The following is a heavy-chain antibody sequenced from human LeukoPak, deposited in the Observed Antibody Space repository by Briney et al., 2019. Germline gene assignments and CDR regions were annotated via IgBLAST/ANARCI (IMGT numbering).Heavy chain of an antibody. J-gene: IGHJ4*02. V-gene: IGHV3-21*01. CDR2: ISSSSSYI. Sequence: GGSLRLSCAASGFTFSSYSMNWVRQAPGKGLEWVSSISSSSSYIYYADSVKGRFTISRDNAKNSLYLQMNSLRAEDTAVYYCAKDRSGSYSQGLDYWGQGTLVTVSS. CDR1: GFTFSSYS. D-gene: IGHD1-26*01. CDR3: AKDRSGSYSQGLDY.